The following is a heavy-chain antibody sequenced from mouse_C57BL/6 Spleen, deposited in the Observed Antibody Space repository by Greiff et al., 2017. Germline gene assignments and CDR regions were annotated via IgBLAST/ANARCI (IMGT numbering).Heavy chain of an antibody. CDR3: TSADNCDTRFAY. V-gene: IGHV1-5*01. CDR2: IYPGNSDT. CDR1: GYTFTSYW. J-gene: IGHJ3*01. D-gene: IGHD4-1*02. Sequence: VQLKESGTVLARPGASVKLSCKTSGYTFTSYWMHWVKQRPGQGLEWIGAIYPGNSDTSYNQKFKGKAKLTAVTSASTAYMELSSLTNEDSAVYYCTSADNCDTRFAYWGQGTLVTVSA.